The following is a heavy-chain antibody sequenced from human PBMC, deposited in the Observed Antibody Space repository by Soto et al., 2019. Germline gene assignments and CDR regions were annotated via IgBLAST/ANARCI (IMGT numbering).Heavy chain of an antibody. CDR2: IYYSGST. Sequence: QLQLQESGPGLVKPSETLSLTCTVSGGSISSSSYYWGWIRQPPGKGLEWIGSIYYSGSTYYNPSLKSRVTISVDTSKNQFSLKLSSVTAADTAVYYCARTGRPPPGIMITFGGPPAGAFDIWGQGTMVTVSS. D-gene: IGHD3-16*01. CDR3: ARTGRPPPGIMITFGGPPAGAFDI. V-gene: IGHV4-39*01. CDR1: GGSISSSSYY. J-gene: IGHJ3*02.